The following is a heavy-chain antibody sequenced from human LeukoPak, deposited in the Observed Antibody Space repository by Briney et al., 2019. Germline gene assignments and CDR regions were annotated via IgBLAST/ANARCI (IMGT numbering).Heavy chain of an antibody. Sequence: GGSLRLSRAASGFTFSSFAMSWVRQAPGKGLEWVSAVSDSGGSTLYADSVRGRFTIYRDNLRNILYLQMHDLRVDDTAVYFCAKDGAQPGFYFDSWGQGARVTVSS. J-gene: IGHJ4*02. CDR3: AKDGAQPGFYFDS. CDR1: GFTFSSFA. V-gene: IGHV3-23*01. D-gene: IGHD1-26*01. CDR2: VSDSGGST.